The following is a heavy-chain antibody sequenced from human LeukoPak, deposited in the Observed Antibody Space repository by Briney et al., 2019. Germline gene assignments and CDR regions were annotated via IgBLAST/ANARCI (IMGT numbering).Heavy chain of an antibody. Sequence: GGSLRLSCAASGFTVSSNYMSWVRQAPGKGLEWVANIKQDGSEEYYVDSVKGRFTISRDNAKNSLYLQMNSLRAEDTAVYYCARHFWSGVDAFDIWGQGTMVTVSS. CDR3: ARHFWSGVDAFDI. J-gene: IGHJ3*02. V-gene: IGHV3-7*01. CDR2: IKQDGSEE. CDR1: GFTVSSNY. D-gene: IGHD3-3*02.